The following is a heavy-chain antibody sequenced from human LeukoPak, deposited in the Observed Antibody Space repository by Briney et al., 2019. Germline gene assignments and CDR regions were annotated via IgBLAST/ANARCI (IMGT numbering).Heavy chain of an antibody. D-gene: IGHD1-20*01. J-gene: IGHJ4*02. CDR1: GFAFSSYA. V-gene: IGHV3-23*01. CDR3: AKPTGITGTTLPSPFDY. CDR2: ISGSGGST. Sequence: GGSLRLSCATSGFAFSSYAMSWVRQAPVKGREWVSTISGSGGSTYYADSVKGRFTISRDNPKNTLYLQVNSLRAEDTAVYYCAKPTGITGTTLPSPFDYWGQGTLVTVSS.